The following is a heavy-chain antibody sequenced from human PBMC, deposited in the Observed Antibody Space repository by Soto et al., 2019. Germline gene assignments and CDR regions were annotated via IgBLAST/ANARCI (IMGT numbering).Heavy chain of an antibody. CDR1: GGSISSGGYS. J-gene: IGHJ3*02. D-gene: IGHD6-6*01. CDR3: ARKPRPLFAFDI. CDR2: IYHSGST. V-gene: IGHV4-30-2*01. Sequence: QLQLQESGSGLVKPSQTLSLTCAVSGGSISSGGYSWSWIRQRPGKGLEWIGYIYHSGSTYYNPSLNSRVTISIDRSKNQFSPQLTSVTAADTAVYYCARKPRPLFAFDISGQGTMVTVSS.